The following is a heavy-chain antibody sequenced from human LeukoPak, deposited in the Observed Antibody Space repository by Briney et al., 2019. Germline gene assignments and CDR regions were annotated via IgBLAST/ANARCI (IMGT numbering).Heavy chain of an antibody. CDR3: ARRGGSGRAFDY. D-gene: IGHD1-26*01. Sequence: SETLSLTCTVSGGSISSGGYYWSWIRQHPGKGLEWIGYIYYSGSTYYNPSLKSRVTISVDTSKNQFSLKLSSVTAADTAVYYCARRGGSGRAFDYWGQGTLVTVSS. J-gene: IGHJ4*02. V-gene: IGHV4-31*03. CDR1: GGSISSGGYY. CDR2: IYYSGST.